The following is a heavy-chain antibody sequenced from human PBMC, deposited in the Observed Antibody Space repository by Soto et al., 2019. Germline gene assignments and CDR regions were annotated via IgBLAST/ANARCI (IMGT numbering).Heavy chain of an antibody. CDR1: EYSFANQW. V-gene: IGHV5-51*01. D-gene: IGHD3-10*01. CDR2: ISPDDSKT. J-gene: IGHJ5*02. Sequence: GESLKISCKGSEYSFANQWIGWVRQMPGKGLEWLGIISPDDSKTLYSPSFQGQGTISADKSISTVYLQWSSLKASDTAIYYCTKRLRDVSIPGSWFDPWAQGTLVTVS. CDR3: TKRLRDVSIPGSWFDP.